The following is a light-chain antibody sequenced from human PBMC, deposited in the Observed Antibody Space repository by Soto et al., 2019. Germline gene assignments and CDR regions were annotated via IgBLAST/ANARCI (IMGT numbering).Light chain of an antibody. CDR1: SSDVGGYNY. CDR2: EVT. J-gene: IGLJ3*02. V-gene: IGLV2-14*01. CDR3: SSYTSSSTLVV. Sequence: QSALTQPASVSGSPGQSITISCTGTSSDVGGYNYVSWYQQHPGKAPKLMIYEVTYRPSGVSYRFSGSKSGNTASLTISGLQADDDAYYYCSSYTSSSTLVVFGGGTKLTVL.